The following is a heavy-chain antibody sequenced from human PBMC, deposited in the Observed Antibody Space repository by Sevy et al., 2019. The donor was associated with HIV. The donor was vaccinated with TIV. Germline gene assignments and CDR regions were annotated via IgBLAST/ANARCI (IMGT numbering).Heavy chain of an antibody. CDR3: ARYLRGDHAGGFDF. Sequence: SETLSLTCTVSSGSISSSSYYWGWIRQSPGKGLAWIASIDYIGTTYYNLALKSRVTITGDRSKNEVSLNLRFVTAADAAVYYCARYLRGDHAGGFDFWGQGTPVTVSS. J-gene: IGHJ5*01. CDR2: IDYIGTT. V-gene: IGHV4-39*01. CDR1: SGSISSSSYY. D-gene: IGHD4-17*01.